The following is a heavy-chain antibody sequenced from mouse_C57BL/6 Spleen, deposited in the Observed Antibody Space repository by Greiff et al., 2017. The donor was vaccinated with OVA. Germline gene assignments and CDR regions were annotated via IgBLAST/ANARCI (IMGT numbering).Heavy chain of an antibody. CDR3: ARSNCLGY. Sequence: QVQLKESGPELVKPGASVKISCKASGYSFSSSWMNWVKQRPGKGLEWIGRIYPGDGDNNYNGKFKGKATLTADKSSSTAYMQLSSLTSEDSAVYFCARSNCLGYWGQGTSVTVSS. CDR1: GYSFSSSW. J-gene: IGHJ4*01. V-gene: IGHV1-82*01. D-gene: IGHD4-1*01. CDR2: IYPGDGDN.